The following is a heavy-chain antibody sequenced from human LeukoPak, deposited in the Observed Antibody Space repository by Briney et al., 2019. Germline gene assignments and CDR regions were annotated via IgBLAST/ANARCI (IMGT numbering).Heavy chain of an antibody. D-gene: IGHD3-10*01. CDR1: GLTFSSYW. CDR3: AREGRGEYFDY. CDR2: INQDGSEK. Sequence: EVQLVESGGGLVQPGGSLRLSCAASGLTFSSYWMNWVRQAPGKGLEWVANINQDGSEKYYVDSAKGRFTISRDNGKNSLYLQLNSLRAEDTAVYYCAREGRGEYFDYWGQGTLVTVPS. J-gene: IGHJ4*02. V-gene: IGHV3-7*01.